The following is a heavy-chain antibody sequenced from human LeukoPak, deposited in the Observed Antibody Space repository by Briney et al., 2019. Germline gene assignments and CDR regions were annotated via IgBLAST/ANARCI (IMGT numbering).Heavy chain of an antibody. D-gene: IGHD3-22*01. Sequence: ASVKVSCKASGYTFTSYYMHWVRQAPGQGLEWMEIINPSGGSTSYAQKLQGRVTMTTDTSTSTAYMELRSLRSDDTAVYYCASLKNSYDSSGYLVTDAFDIWGQGTMVTVSS. CDR2: INPSGGST. V-gene: IGHV1-46*01. J-gene: IGHJ3*02. CDR3: ASLKNSYDSSGYLVTDAFDI. CDR1: GYTFTSYY.